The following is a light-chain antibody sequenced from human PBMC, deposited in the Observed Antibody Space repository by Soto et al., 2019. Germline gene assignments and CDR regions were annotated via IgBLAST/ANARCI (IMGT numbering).Light chain of an antibody. Sequence: DIPMTQSPSTLSASVGDRVTITCRASQSISSWLAWYQQKPGKAPKLLIYDASSLESGVPSRFSGSGSGTEFTLTISSLQPDDFATSYCQQYNSYPWTFGQGTKVEIK. CDR2: DAS. V-gene: IGKV1-5*01. CDR3: QQYNSYPWT. CDR1: QSISSW. J-gene: IGKJ1*01.